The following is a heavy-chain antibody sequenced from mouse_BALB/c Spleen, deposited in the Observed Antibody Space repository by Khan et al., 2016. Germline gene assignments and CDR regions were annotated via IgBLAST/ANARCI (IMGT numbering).Heavy chain of an antibody. CDR3: ARGGYYVWYFDV. V-gene: IGHV1-20*02. Sequence: VQLQQSGPELVKPGASVKISCKASGYSFTGYFMNWVMQSHGKSLEWIGRINPYNGDTFYNQKFKGKATLTVDKSSSTAHMELRSLASEDSAVYYCARGGYYVWYFDVWGAGTTFTVSS. D-gene: IGHD2-3*01. J-gene: IGHJ1*01. CDR2: INPYNGDT. CDR1: GYSFTGYF.